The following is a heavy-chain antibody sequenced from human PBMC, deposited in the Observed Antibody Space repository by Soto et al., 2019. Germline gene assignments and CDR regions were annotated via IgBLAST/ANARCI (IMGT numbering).Heavy chain of an antibody. CDR1: GFIFSGSG. D-gene: IGHD3-22*01. V-gene: IGHV3-30*03. CDR3: ARWVGGSMYDNSGKYDS. Sequence: QVQLVESGGGVVQPGRSLRLTCAASGFIFSGSGMHWVRQAPGKGLEWVALISYDGSRTYYADSVRDRFTISRDNGQNTLYLQMNSLRAEDTVVYFCARWVGGSMYDNSGKYDSWGQGTLVIVS. J-gene: IGHJ5*01. CDR2: ISYDGSRT.